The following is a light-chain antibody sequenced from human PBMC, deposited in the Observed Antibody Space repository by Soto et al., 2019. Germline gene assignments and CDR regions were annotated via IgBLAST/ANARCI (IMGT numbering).Light chain of an antibody. CDR3: LSYAGTAYV. V-gene: IGLV1-44*01. CDR2: EVT. J-gene: IGLJ1*01. CDR1: RSNIGSKT. Sequence: QSVLTQPPSASGTPGQRVTISCSESRSNIGSKTVYWYQHLPGKTPKLMIFEVTKRPSGVPDRFSGSKSGNTASLTVSGLQAEDEADYYCLSYAGTAYVFGTGTKVTVL.